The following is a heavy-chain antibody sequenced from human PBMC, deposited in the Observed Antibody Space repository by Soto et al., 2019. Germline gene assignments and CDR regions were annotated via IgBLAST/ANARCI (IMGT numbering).Heavy chain of an antibody. CDR3: ARGYTSGWTFDF. Sequence: QVQIVQSGAEVKQPGASATLSCTTSGYNFTTYVVPWLRQAPGQGPEWMGLINCGSGNTVYSQKFQGRVTFTRDTSARTAYMDLVSLTSGDTAVYYCARGYTSGWTFDFWGRGTLVTVSS. CDR2: INCGSGNT. CDR1: GYNFTTYV. J-gene: IGHJ4*02. D-gene: IGHD6-19*01. V-gene: IGHV1-3*01.